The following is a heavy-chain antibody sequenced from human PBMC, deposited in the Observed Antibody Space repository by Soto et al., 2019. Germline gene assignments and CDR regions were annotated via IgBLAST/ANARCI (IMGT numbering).Heavy chain of an antibody. CDR2: ISSSSSYR. CDR3: ARLPVVAASFVGCYFDY. Sequence: QVQLVESGGGLVKPGGSLRLSCAASGFTFSDYYMSWIRQAPGKGLEWVSYISSSSSYRNYADSVKGRFTISRDNAKNSLYLQMNSLRAEDTAVYYCARLPVVAASFVGCYFDYWGQGTLVTVSS. CDR1: GFTFSDYY. D-gene: IGHD2-15*01. J-gene: IGHJ4*02. V-gene: IGHV3-11*06.